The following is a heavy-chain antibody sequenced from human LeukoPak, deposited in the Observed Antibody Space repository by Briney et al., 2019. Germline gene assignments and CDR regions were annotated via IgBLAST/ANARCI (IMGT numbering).Heavy chain of an antibody. V-gene: IGHV5-51*01. D-gene: IGHD3-10*01. CDR1: GYSFTSYW. CDR2: IYPGDSDT. J-gene: IGHJ5*02. CDR3: ARVTSYYYGSASPNWFDP. Sequence: GESLKISCQGSGYSFTSYWIGWVRQMPGKGLEWMGIIYPGDSDTRYSPSFQGQVTISADKSISTAYLQWSSLKASDTAMYYCARVTSYYYGSASPNWFDPWGQGTLVTVSS.